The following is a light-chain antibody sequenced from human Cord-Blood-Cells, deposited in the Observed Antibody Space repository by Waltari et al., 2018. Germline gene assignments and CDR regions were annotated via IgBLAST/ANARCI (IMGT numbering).Light chain of an antibody. CDR3: QQYNNHWT. J-gene: IGKJ1*01. V-gene: IGKV3-15*01. CDR1: QSVSSN. Sequence: EIVMTQSPATLSVSPGERATLPCRASQSVSSNLAWYQQKPRQAPRLLIYGASTRATGIPARFSGSGSGTEFTLTISSLQSEDFAVYYCQQYNNHWTFGQGTKVEIK. CDR2: GAS.